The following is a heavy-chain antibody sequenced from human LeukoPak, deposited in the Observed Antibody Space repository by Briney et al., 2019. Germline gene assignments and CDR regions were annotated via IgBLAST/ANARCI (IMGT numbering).Heavy chain of an antibody. CDR3: ARESDSSGSLDY. Sequence: SETLSLTCTVSGCTISCYYWSWIRQPPGKGLEWIGYIYYSGSTNYNPSFKSRVTMSVDTSKNQFSLKLSSVSAADTVVYYCARESDSSGSLDYWGQGTLVTVSS. D-gene: IGHD3-22*01. CDR1: GCTISCYY. J-gene: IGHJ4*02. V-gene: IGHV4-59*01. CDR2: IYYSGST.